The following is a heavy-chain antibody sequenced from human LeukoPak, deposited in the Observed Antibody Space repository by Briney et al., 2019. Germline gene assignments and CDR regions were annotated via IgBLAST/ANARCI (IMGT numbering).Heavy chain of an antibody. J-gene: IGHJ4*02. CDR1: GFTFDDYG. D-gene: IGHD5-18*01. Sequence: GGSLRLSCAASGFTFDDYGMTWVRQAPGKELEWVSAISGSGGNTHYADSVKGRFTISRDNSKNTLYLQMNSLRAEDTAVYFCAKGVDTTMVDFWGQGTLVTVSS. CDR2: ISGSGGNT. V-gene: IGHV3-23*01. CDR3: AKGVDTTMVDF.